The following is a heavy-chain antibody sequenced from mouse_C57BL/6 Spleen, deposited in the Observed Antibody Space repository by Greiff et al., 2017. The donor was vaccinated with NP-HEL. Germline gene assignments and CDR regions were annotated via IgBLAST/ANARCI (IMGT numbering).Heavy chain of an antibody. CDR1: GFNIKDDY. J-gene: IGHJ4*01. D-gene: IGHD2-1*01. CDR2: IDPENGDT. CDR3: TSYGNYRNAMDY. V-gene: IGHV14-4*01. Sequence: EVQLQQSGAALVRPGASVKLSCTASGFNIKDDYMHWVKQRPEQGLEWIGWIDPENGDTEYASNFQGKATITADTSSNTAYLQLSSLTSEDTAVYYCTSYGNYRNAMDYWGQGTSVTVSS.